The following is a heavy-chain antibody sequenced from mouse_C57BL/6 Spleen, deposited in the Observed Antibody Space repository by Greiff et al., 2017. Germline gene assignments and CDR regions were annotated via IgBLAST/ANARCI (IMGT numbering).Heavy chain of an antibody. Sequence: EVKLQESGPELVKPGASVKMSCKASGYTFTDYNMHWVKQSHGKSLEWIGYINPNNGGTSYNQKFKGKATLTVNKSSSTAYMELRSLTSEDSAVYYCASCYGSSWGHYWGQGTTLTVSS. D-gene: IGHD1-1*01. CDR2: INPNNGGT. CDR3: ASCYGSSWGHY. CDR1: GYTFTDYN. J-gene: IGHJ2*01. V-gene: IGHV1-22*01.